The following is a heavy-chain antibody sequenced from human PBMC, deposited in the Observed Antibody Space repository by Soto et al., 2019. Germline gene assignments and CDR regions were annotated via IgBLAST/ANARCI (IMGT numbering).Heavy chain of an antibody. CDR2: INHSGST. CDR3: ARGLAARRGGDAFDI. V-gene: IGHV4-34*01. CDR1: GGSFSGYY. J-gene: IGHJ3*02. Sequence: QVQLQQWGAGLLKPSETLSLTCAVYGGSFSGYYWSWIRQPPGKGLEWIGEINHSGSTNYTPSPKSRLTISVDTSKNQFSLKLSSVTAADTAVYYCARGLAARRGGDAFDIWGQGTMVTVSS. D-gene: IGHD6-25*01.